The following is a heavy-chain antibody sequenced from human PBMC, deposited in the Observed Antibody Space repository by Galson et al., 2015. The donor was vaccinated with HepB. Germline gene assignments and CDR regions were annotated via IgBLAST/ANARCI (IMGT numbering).Heavy chain of an antibody. Sequence: SLRLSCAASGFTFTRYSMNWVRQAPGKGLEWVSAISGGGEITYFADSVRGRFTTFRDNSRNTLHLQMDDLRVEDTALYYCAKVAILGATPHYFDFLGQGTLVTFSS. D-gene: IGHD3-16*01. J-gene: IGHJ4*02. CDR1: GFTFTRYS. CDR3: AKVAILGATPHYFDF. V-gene: IGHV3-23*01. CDR2: ISGGGEIT.